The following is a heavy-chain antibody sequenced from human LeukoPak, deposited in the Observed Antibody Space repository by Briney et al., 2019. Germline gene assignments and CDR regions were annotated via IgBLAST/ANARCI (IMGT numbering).Heavy chain of an antibody. CDR3: ARVSRWTLRTHFGV. CDR2: ISNDGSSR. D-gene: IGHD3-3*01. CDR1: EFTFSNYG. V-gene: IGHV3-30*03. Sequence: GGSLRLSCEASEFTFSNYGMHWVRQAPGKGLEWLAVISNDGSSRQYRDSVKGRFTVSRDNSKNTLYLQMNSLRSEDTAVYYCARVSRWTLRTHFGVWGQGTLVTVSS. J-gene: IGHJ4*02.